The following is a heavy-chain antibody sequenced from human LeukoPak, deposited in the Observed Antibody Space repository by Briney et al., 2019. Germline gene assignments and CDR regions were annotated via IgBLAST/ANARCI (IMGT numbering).Heavy chain of an antibody. CDR2: IYYSGST. V-gene: IGHV4-59*01. CDR3: ARVADYYDSSGQNWFDP. CDR1: GGSISSYY. Sequence: SETLSLTCTVSGGSISSYYWSWIRQPPGKGLEWIGYIYYSGSTNYNPSLKSRVTISVDTSKNQFSLKLSSVTAADTAVYYCARVADYYDSSGQNWFDPWGQGTLVTVSS. J-gene: IGHJ5*02. D-gene: IGHD3-22*01.